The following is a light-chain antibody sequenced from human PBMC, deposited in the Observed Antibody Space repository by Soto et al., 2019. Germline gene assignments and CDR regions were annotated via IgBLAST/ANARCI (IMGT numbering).Light chain of an antibody. Sequence: DIVMTQSPDSLAVSLGERATINCKSSQSVLYSSNNKNYLAWYQQKPGKPPKLLIYWASTRESGVPDRFSGSGSGKDFTLTISSLQAEDVAVYYCQQYYSTPPWTFGQGTKVEIK. V-gene: IGKV4-1*01. CDR3: QQYYSTPPWT. CDR1: QSVLYSSNNKNY. CDR2: WAS. J-gene: IGKJ1*01.